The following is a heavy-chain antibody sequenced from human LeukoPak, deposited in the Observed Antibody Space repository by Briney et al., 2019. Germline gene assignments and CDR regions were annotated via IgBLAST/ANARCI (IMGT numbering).Heavy chain of an antibody. CDR3: ARVRFVEWLPFDY. J-gene: IGHJ4*02. CDR2: IYYSGST. Sequence: SQTLSLTCTVSGGSISSGDYYWTWIRQHPGKGLEWIGSIYYSGSTYYNPSLKSRVTISIDTSKNQFSLRLSSVTAADTAVYYCARVRFVEWLPFDYWGQGTLVIVSS. D-gene: IGHD3-3*01. V-gene: IGHV4-31*03. CDR1: GGSISSGDYY.